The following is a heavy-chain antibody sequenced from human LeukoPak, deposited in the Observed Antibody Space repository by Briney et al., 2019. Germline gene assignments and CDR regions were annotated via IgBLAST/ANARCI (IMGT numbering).Heavy chain of an antibody. Sequence: GGSLRLSCISSGFTFSNYAMSWVRQAPGKELEWVSTITGPDGSTYYADSVKGRVTISRDNSKNTLYLQMNSLRAEDSAVYYCAKGSECRQAEFDPWGQGTLVTVSS. CDR3: AKGSECRQAEFDP. D-gene: IGHD3-3*01. J-gene: IGHJ5*02. CDR2: ITGPDGST. CDR1: GFTFSNYA. V-gene: IGHV3-23*01.